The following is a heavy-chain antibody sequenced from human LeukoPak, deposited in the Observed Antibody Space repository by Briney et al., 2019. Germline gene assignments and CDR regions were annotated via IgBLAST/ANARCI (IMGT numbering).Heavy chain of an antibody. D-gene: IGHD3-10*01. V-gene: IGHV3-53*01. CDR1: GLTVSSNY. J-gene: IGHJ4*02. CDR3: ARAGQPRGYFDY. Sequence: GGSLRLSCAASGLTVSSNYMSWVRQAPGKGLEWVSVIYSGGSTYYADSVKGRFTISRDNSKNTLYLQMNSLRAEDTAVYYCARAGQPRGYFDYWGQGTLVTVSS. CDR2: IYSGGST.